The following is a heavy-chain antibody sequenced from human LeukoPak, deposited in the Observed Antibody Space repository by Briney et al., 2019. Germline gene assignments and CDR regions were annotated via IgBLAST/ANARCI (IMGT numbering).Heavy chain of an antibody. D-gene: IGHD1-26*01. J-gene: IGHJ4*02. Sequence: GGSLRLSCVASGLGFSSAMNWVRQAPGKGLEWVSAISGSGDRTYYGDSVKGRFTISRDNSKNTLYLQMNSLRAEDTAVYYCATGTGGSYTWGTYYFDYWGQGALVTVSS. CDR2: ISGSGDRT. CDR3: ATGTGGSYTWGTYYFDY. V-gene: IGHV3-23*01. CDR1: GLGFSSA.